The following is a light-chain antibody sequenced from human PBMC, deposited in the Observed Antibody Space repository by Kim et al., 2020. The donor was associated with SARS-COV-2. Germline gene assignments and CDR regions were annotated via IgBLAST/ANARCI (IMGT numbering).Light chain of an antibody. CDR2: RDT. J-gene: IGLJ3*02. V-gene: IGLV3-9*01. Sequence: VAMGQTSRITCGGNNIVTKNVHWYQQKPGQAPVLVMYRDTNRPSGIPERFSGSNSGNTATLTISRAQAGDEADYYCQVWDSSTWVFGGGTQLTVL. CDR3: QVWDSSTWV. CDR1: NIVTKN.